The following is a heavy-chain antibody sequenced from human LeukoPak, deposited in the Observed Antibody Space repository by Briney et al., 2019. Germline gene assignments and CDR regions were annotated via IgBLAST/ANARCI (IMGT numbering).Heavy chain of an antibody. D-gene: IGHD4-11*01. CDR3: TRVAEKSLTTVDKGWFDP. J-gene: IGHJ5*01. V-gene: IGHV3-23*01. CDR2: ISGSGRST. CDR1: GFTFSSYA. Sequence: GGSLRLSCAASGFTFSSYAMSWVRQDPGKGLEWVSAISGSGRSTYYADSVKGRFTISRDNSKNTLFLQMDSLRDDDTALYYCTRVAEKSLTTVDKGWFDPWGQGTLVTVSS.